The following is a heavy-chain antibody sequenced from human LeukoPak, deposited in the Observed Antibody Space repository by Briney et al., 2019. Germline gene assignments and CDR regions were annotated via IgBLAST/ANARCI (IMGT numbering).Heavy chain of an antibody. CDR3: ARLDYYDSSGPGGDAFDI. CDR2: IYSGGST. Sequence: GGSLRLSCAASGFTVSSNYMSWVRQAPGKGLEWVSVIYSGGSTYYADSVKGRFTISRDNSKNTLYLQMNSLRAEDTAVYYCARLDYYDSSGPGGDAFDIWGQGTMVTVSS. V-gene: IGHV3-53*01. J-gene: IGHJ3*02. CDR1: GFTVSSNY. D-gene: IGHD3-22*01.